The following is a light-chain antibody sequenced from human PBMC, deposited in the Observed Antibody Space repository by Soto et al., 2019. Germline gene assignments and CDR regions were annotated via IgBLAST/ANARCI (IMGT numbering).Light chain of an antibody. CDR3: QQYGSSPT. CDR1: QSVSSSY. J-gene: IGKJ4*01. V-gene: IGKV3-20*01. CDR2: GAS. Sequence: EIVLTQSPGTLSLSPVERATLSCRASQSVSSSYLAWYQQKPGQAPRLLIYGASSRATGIPDRFSGSGSGTDFTLIISRLEPEDFAVYYCQQYGSSPTFGGGTKVEIK.